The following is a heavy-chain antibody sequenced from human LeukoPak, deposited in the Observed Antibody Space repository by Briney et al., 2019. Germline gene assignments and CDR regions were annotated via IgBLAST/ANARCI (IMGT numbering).Heavy chain of an antibody. CDR1: GGSISSYY. CDR2: IYYSGST. CDR3: ARAPSVYDFWSGYYPYYFDY. Sequence: SETLSLTCTVSGGSISSYYWSWIRQPPGKGLEWIGYIYYSGSTNYNLSLKSRVTISVDTSKNQFSLKLSSVTAADTAVYYCARAPSVYDFWSGYYPYYFDYWGQGTLVTVSS. V-gene: IGHV4-59*01. J-gene: IGHJ4*02. D-gene: IGHD3-3*01.